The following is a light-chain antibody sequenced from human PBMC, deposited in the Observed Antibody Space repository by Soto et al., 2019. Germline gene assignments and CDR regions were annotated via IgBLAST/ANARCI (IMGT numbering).Light chain of an antibody. Sequence: QSVLTQPASVSGSPGQSITISCTGTSSDFGDYKYVSWYQHHPGKAPKLMIYDVSERPSGVSNRFSGSKSGNTVSLTISGLQADDDADYYCCSYTTSSTLVVLGGGTQRAVL. CDR2: DVS. CDR1: SSDFGDYKY. V-gene: IGLV2-14*03. J-gene: IGLJ2*01. CDR3: CSYTTSSTLVV.